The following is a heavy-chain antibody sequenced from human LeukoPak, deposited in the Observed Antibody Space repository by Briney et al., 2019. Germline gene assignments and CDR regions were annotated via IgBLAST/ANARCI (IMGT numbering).Heavy chain of an antibody. V-gene: IGHV1-18*01. J-gene: IGHJ4*02. Sequence: ASMKVSCKASGYTFTSYGISWVRQAPGQGLEWMGWISAYNGNTNYAQKLQGRVTMTTDTSTSTAYMELRSLRSDDTAVYYCARLGRCSGGSCYLVEYYWGQGTLVTVSS. CDR1: GYTFTSYG. CDR2: ISAYNGNT. D-gene: IGHD2-15*01. CDR3: ARLGRCSGGSCYLVEYY.